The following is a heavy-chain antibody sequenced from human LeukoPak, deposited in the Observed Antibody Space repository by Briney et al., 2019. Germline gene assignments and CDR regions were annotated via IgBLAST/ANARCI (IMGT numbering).Heavy chain of an antibody. CDR2: MNPNSGNT. CDR3: ARGRHYDFWSGYYRYQASDY. J-gene: IGHJ4*02. Sequence: ASVKVSCKASGYTFTSYDINWVRQATGQGLEWMGWMNPNSGNTGYAQKFQGRVTITRNTSISTAYMELSSLRSEDTAVYYCARGRHYDFWSGYYRYQASDYWGQGTLVTVSS. V-gene: IGHV1-8*03. D-gene: IGHD3-3*01. CDR1: GYTFTSYD.